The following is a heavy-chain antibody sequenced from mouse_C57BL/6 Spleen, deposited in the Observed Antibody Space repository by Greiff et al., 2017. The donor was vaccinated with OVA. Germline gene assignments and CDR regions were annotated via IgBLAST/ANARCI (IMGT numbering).Heavy chain of an antibody. Sequence: QVQLQQPGAELVMPGASVKLSCKASGYTFTSYWMHWVKQRPGQGLEWIGEIDPSDSYTNYNQKLKGKSTLTVDKSSSTAYMQLSSLTSEDSAVYYCARGDYDYDVWFAYWGQGTLVTVSA. V-gene: IGHV1-69*01. D-gene: IGHD2-4*01. CDR3: ARGDYDYDVWFAY. J-gene: IGHJ3*01. CDR1: GYTFTSYW. CDR2: IDPSDSYT.